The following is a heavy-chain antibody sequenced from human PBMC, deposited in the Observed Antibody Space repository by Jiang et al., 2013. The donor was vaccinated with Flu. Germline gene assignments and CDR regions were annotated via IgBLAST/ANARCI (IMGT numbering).Heavy chain of an antibody. D-gene: IGHD3-22*01. CDR3: ARGTSDSGYYYDSSGYYYGY. V-gene: IGHV1-69*04. Sequence: EWMGRIIPILGIANYAQKFQGRVTITADKSTSTAYMELSSLRSEDTAVYYCARGTSDSGYYYDSSGYYYGYWGQGTLVTVSS. CDR2: IIPILGIA. J-gene: IGHJ4*02.